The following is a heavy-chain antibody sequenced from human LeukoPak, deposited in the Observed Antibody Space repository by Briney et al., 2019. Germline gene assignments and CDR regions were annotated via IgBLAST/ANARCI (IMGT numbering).Heavy chain of an antibody. J-gene: IGHJ4*02. V-gene: IGHV4-39*02. CDR2: FHYTGRT. CDR3: ARDRGSGSYLS. CDR1: AGSITSTIYY. D-gene: IGHD1-26*01. Sequence: SETLSLTCAVSAGSITSTIYYWGWIRQPPGKGLEWIGTFHYTGRTYYNSSLKSRVTIAVDTSKNHFSLRLSSVTAADTAVYYCARDRGSGSYLSWGQGTLVTVSS.